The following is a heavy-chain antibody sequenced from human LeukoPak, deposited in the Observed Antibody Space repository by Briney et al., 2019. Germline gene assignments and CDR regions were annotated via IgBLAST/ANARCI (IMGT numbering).Heavy chain of an antibody. V-gene: IGHV3-21*06. CDR1: GFTFSSYG. Sequence: EPGRSLRLSCAASGFTFSSYGMNWVRQAPGKGPEWVAHINSADNVEYYTDSVRGRFTMSRDNAKDLLYLQMNSQRDEDTAVYYCARDTVNGPFVISLDLWGQGVLVTVSS. J-gene: IGHJ5*02. CDR2: INSADNVE. CDR3: ARDTVNGPFVISLDL. D-gene: IGHD2-8*01.